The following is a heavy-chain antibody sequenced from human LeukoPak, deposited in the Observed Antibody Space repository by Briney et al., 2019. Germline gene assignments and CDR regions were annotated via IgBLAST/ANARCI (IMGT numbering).Heavy chain of an antibody. CDR3: ARHADSGFGQLAFDY. CDR2: IYYSRST. CDR1: GGSISSSSYY. J-gene: IGHJ4*02. D-gene: IGHD3-10*01. V-gene: IGHV4-39*01. Sequence: SEPLSLTCSVSGGSISSSSYYWGWIRQPPGKGLEWIGSIYYSRSTYYNPSLKSRVTISVDTSKNQFSLKLSSVTAADTAVYYCARHADSGFGQLAFDYWGQGTLVTVSS.